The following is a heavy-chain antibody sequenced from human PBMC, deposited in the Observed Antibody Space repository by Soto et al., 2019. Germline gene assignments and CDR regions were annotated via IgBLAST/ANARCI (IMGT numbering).Heavy chain of an antibody. J-gene: IGHJ4*02. V-gene: IGHV4-31*03. CDR3: ETMDRLEHDFDH. CDR2: KHFSGSA. Sequence: SETLSLTCTVSGGSINNINYYWAWIRHRPGKGREGIGYKHFSGSAYYNPALKRRIRISIDTTKNQFSLAVSSLTAADPPVYYCETMDRLEHDFDHWGQGTLVTVSS. CDR1: GGSINNINYY. D-gene: IGHD1-1*01.